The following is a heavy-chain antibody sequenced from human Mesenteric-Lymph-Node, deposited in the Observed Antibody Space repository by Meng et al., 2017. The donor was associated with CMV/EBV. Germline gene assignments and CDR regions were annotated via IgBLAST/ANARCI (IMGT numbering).Heavy chain of an antibody. CDR2: ISSRHGYI. J-gene: IGHJ6*02. V-gene: IGHV3-21*01. D-gene: IGHD1-26*01. Sequence: GGSLRLSCAASGFTFNRYSMNWVRQVPGKGLEWVSSISSRHGYIYYADSVKGRFTISRDNAKNSLYLQMNSLRAEDTAVYYCARVRGSYNYGMDVWGQGTTVTVSS. CDR3: ARVRGSYNYGMDV. CDR1: GFTFNRYS.